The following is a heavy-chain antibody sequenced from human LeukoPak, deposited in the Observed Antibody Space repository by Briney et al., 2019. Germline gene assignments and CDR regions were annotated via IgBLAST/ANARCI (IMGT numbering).Heavy chain of an antibody. CDR1: GGSFSGYY. D-gene: IGHD7-27*01. Sequence: PSETLSLTCAVYGGSFSGYYWSWIRQPPGKGLEWIGEINHSGSTNYNPSLKSRVTISVDTSKNQFSLKLSSVTAADTAVYYCARAGILGGFDYWGQGTLVTVSS. J-gene: IGHJ4*02. CDR3: ARAGILGGFDY. V-gene: IGHV4-34*01. CDR2: INHSGST.